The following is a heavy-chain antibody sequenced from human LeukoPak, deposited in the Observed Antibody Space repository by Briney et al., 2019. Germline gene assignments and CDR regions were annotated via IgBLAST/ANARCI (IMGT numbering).Heavy chain of an antibody. V-gene: IGHV3-30-3*01. CDR2: ISSDGSNK. CDR1: GFTFSSHY. J-gene: IGHJ4*02. D-gene: IGHD5-12*01. CDR3: ANRGYSIDY. Sequence: GGSLRLSCAASGFTFSSHYMHWVRQTPGKGLEWVAVISSDGSNKYYADSVRGRFTISRDNPKNTLYLQMNSLRAEDTAVYYCANRGYSIDYWGQGTLVTVSS.